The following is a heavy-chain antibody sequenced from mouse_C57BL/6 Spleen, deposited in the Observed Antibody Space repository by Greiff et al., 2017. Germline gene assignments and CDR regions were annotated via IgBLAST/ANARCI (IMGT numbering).Heavy chain of an antibody. CDR2: IYPRSGNT. V-gene: IGHV1-81*01. J-gene: IGHJ2*01. CDR3: ARPGDYRDVGYFAY. Sequence: QVQLQQSGAELARPGASVKLSCKASGYTFTSYGISWVKQRTGQGLEWIGEIYPRSGNTYYNEKFKGKATLTADKSSSTAYMELRSLTSEDSAVYFCARPGDYRDVGYFAYWGQGTTLTVSS. D-gene: IGHD2-4*01. CDR1: GYTFTSYG.